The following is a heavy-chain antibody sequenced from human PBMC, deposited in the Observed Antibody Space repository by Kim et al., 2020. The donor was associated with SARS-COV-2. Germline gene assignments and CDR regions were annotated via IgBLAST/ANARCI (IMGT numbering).Heavy chain of an antibody. CDR3: ARSAALYYYYGMDV. D-gene: IGHD6-13*01. J-gene: IGHJ6*02. Sequence: NPSLNSRVPISVDTSKNQFSLKLSSVTAADTAVYYCARSAALYYYYGMDVWGQGTTVTVSS. V-gene: IGHV4-34*01.